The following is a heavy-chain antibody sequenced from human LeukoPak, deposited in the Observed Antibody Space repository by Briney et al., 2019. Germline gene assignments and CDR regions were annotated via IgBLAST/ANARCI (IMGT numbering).Heavy chain of an antibody. CDR1: GGSISSGDYY. D-gene: IGHD5-24*01. Sequence: SETLSLTCTVSGGSISSGDYYWSWIRQPPGKGLEWIGYISNSGNTYYNPSLESRVTISVDTSKNQLSLKLSSVTAADTAVYYCARAFYNTFDYWGQGTLVTVSS. CDR3: ARAFYNTFDY. J-gene: IGHJ4*02. V-gene: IGHV4-30-4*01. CDR2: ISNSGNT.